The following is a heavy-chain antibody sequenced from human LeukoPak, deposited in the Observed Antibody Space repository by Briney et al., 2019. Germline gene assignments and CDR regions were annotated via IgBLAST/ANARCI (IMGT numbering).Heavy chain of an antibody. CDR3: ARGDYDILTGYYTYFDY. Sequence: SETLSLTCTVSGGSITHYYWTWIRQPPEKTLEWIGYSYYSGSTKYNPSLKSRVTISVDTSNNQFSLKLSSVTAADTAVYYCARGDYDILTGYYTYFDYWGQGTLVTVSS. CDR2: SYYSGST. D-gene: IGHD3-9*01. J-gene: IGHJ4*02. V-gene: IGHV4-59*01. CDR1: GGSITHYY.